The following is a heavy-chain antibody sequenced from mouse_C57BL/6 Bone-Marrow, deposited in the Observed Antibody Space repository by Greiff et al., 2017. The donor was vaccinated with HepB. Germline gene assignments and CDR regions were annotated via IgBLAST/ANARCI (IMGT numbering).Heavy chain of an antibody. CDR1: GFTFSSYA. CDR2: ISDGGSYT. V-gene: IGHV5-4*01. CDR3: ARDYDYGSTYYYAMDY. J-gene: IGHJ4*01. Sequence: EVHLVESGGGLVKPGGSLKLSCAASGFTFSSYAMSWVRQTPEKRLEWVATISDGGSYTYYPDNVKGRFPISRDNAKNNLYLQMSHLKSEDTAMYYCARDYDYGSTYYYAMDYWGQGTSVTVSS. D-gene: IGHD1-1*01.